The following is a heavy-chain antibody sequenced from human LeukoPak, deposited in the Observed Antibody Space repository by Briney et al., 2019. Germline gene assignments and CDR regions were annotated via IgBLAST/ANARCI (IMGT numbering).Heavy chain of an antibody. CDR2: ISGSGGST. CDR3: AKGPGEQWLLPSDP. CDR1: GFTFSSYA. D-gene: IGHD6-19*01. Sequence: GGSLRLSCAASGFTFSSYAMSWVRQAPGKGLEWVSAISGSGGSTYYADSVKGRFAISRDNSKNTLYLQMNSLRAEDTAVYYCAKGPGEQWLLPSDPWGQGTLVTVSS. V-gene: IGHV3-23*01. J-gene: IGHJ5*02.